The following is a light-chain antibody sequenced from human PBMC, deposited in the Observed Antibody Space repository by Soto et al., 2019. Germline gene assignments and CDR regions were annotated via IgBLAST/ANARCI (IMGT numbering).Light chain of an antibody. CDR2: GAS. V-gene: IGKV3D-20*02. CDR1: QSITSSF. J-gene: IGKJ5*01. CDR3: QHRSNWPPGIT. Sequence: EIVLTQSPGILSLSPGERASLSCGASQSITSSFLAWYQQKPGQAPRLLIYGASNRATGIPDRFSGSGSGTDFTLTISRLEPEDFAVYYCQHRSNWPPGITFGQGTRLEIK.